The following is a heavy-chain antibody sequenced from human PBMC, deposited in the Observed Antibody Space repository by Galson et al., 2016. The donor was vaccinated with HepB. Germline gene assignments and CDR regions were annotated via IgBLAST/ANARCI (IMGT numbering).Heavy chain of an antibody. CDR1: GYTFTSFW. J-gene: IGHJ4*02. D-gene: IGHD4-11*01. CDR3: ARRHSYFYY. Sequence: QSGAEVKKPGESLRISCQGSGYTFTSFWIDWVRQKPGKGLEWMGAIFTADSDTRYSPSFQGQVTISVDVSINTAYLPWSSLEASDTAMYYCARRHSYFYYWGRGTVVTVSS. V-gene: IGHV5-51*01. CDR2: IFTADSDT.